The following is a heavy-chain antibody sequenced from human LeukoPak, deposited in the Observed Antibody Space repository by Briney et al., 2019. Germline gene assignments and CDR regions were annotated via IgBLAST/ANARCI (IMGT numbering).Heavy chain of an antibody. CDR3: ARDGTSTDDY. CDR2: ISGNNDNP. Sequence: ASVKVSCKASGYTFSNFGISWVRQAPGQGLEWMGWISGNNDNPNYGQKFQGRFTVTTDSSTSTAYMELRELRSDDTAVYYCARDGTSTDDYWGQGTLVTVSS. J-gene: IGHJ4*02. CDR1: GYTFSNFG. D-gene: IGHD2-2*01. V-gene: IGHV1-18*01.